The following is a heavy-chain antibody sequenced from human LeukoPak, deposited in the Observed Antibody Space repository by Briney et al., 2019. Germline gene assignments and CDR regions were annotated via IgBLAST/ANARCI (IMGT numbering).Heavy chain of an antibody. J-gene: IGHJ4*02. CDR3: ATADVFPPTHY. CDR1: GYTFTSYD. Sequence: GASVKVSCKASGYTFTSYDINWVRQAPGQGLEWMGRINPNSGGTNYAQKFQGRVTMTRDTSISTAYMELSRLRSDDTAVYYCATADVFPPTHYWGQGTLVTVSS. V-gene: IGHV1-2*06. D-gene: IGHD3-10*01. CDR2: INPNSGGT.